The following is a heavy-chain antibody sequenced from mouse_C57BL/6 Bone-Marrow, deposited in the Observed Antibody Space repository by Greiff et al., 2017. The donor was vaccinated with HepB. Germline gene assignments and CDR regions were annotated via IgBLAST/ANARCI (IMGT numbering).Heavy chain of an antibody. CDR2: NYWDDDK. J-gene: IGHJ1*03. Sequence: QVTLKVSGPGILQSSQTLSLTCSFSGFSLSTSGMGVSWIRQPSGKGLEWLAHNYWDDDKRYNPSLKSRLTISKDTSRNQVFLMITRVATADTATYYCARSDGYYKSCWYVDVWGTGTTVTVSS. D-gene: IGHD2-3*01. V-gene: IGHV8-12*01. CDR1: GFSLSTSGMG. CDR3: ARSDGYYKSCWYVDV.